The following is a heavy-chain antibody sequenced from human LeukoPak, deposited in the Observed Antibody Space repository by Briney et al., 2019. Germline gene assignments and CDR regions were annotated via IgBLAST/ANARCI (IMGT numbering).Heavy chain of an antibody. V-gene: IGHV1-2*02. J-gene: IGHJ4*02. CDR3: ARDYYYASGSSNFDY. CDR2: INPSNGGA. D-gene: IGHD3-10*01. Sequence: ASVKVSCKTSGYTFSDYYMHWVRQVPGQGLEWMGWINPSNGGANYAQTFQGRVTMTRDTSINTAYMELSSLKSDGMAVYYCARDYYYASGSSNFDYWGPGTLVTVSS. CDR1: GYTFSDYY.